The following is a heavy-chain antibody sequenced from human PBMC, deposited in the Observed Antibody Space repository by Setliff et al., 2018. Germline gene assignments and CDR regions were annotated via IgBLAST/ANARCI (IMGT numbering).Heavy chain of an antibody. Sequence: ASVKVSCKASGYKFTNYGVTWVRQAPGQGLEWIGWINNYNFNTNYAPKLQGRVTMTTDASTATAYLELRSLRSDDTAIYFCSRLVRYCTTTTCQTLSGGEHWGQGTLVTVS. D-gene: IGHD2-8*01. CDR1: GYKFTNYG. CDR3: SRLVRYCTTTTCQTLSGGEH. CDR2: INNYNFNT. V-gene: IGHV1-18*01. J-gene: IGHJ4*02.